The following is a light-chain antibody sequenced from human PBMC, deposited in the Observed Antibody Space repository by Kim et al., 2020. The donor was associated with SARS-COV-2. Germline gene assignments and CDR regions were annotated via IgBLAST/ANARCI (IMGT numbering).Light chain of an antibody. CDR2: DAS. J-gene: IGKJ4*01. CDR3: QQRSSWPLT. V-gene: IGKV3-11*01. CDR1: QSVSTY. Sequence: DIVLTQSPATLSLSPGERATLSCRASQSVSTYLAWYQQRSGQAPRVLIYDASNRATGIPARFSGSGSGTDFTLTINSLQPEDFAVYYCQQRSSWPLTFAGGTKVDIK.